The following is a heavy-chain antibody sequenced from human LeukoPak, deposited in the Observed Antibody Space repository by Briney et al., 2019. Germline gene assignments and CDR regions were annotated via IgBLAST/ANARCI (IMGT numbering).Heavy chain of an antibody. CDR1: GYTFTSYY. V-gene: IGHV1-18*04. J-gene: IGHJ3*02. CDR2: ISAYNGNT. CDR3: ARPQDYGDYVGAFDI. Sequence: GASVKVSCKASGYTFTSYYMHWVRQAPGQGLEWMGWISAYNGNTNYAQKLQGRVTMTTDTSTSTAYMELRSLRSDDTAVYYCARPQDYGDYVGAFDIWGQGTMVTVSS. D-gene: IGHD4-17*01.